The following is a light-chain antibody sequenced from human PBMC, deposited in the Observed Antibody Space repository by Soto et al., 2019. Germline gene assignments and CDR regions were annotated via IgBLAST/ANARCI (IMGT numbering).Light chain of an antibody. CDR2: EVS. Sequence: QSVLTQPASVSGSPGQSITISCTGTSSDVGSYNLVSWYQQHPGKAPKLMIYEVSQRPSGLSYRFSGSKSGNTASPTISRLQAEDEADYYCCSYAGSSTPYVFGTGTKVTVL. V-gene: IGLV2-23*02. CDR1: SSDVGSYNL. CDR3: CSYAGSSTPYV. J-gene: IGLJ1*01.